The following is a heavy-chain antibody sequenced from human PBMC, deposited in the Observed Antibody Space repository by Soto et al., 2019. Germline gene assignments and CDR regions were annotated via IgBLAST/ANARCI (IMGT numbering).Heavy chain of an antibody. D-gene: IGHD3-3*01. CDR1: GGSITSSY. V-gene: IGHV4-4*07. J-gene: IGHJ6*02. CDR2: TYTSGRS. CDR3: ARDPRIFEVDYGMDV. Sequence: SETLSLTCTVSGGSITSSYWRWIRQPAQQGPEWIGRTYTSGRSNYNPSLKSRVTMSVDTSKIQFSLKLSSVTAADTGVYYCARDPRIFEVDYGMDVWGQGTTVTVSS.